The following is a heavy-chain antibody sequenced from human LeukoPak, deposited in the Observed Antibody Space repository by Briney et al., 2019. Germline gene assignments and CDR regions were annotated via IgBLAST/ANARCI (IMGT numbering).Heavy chain of an antibody. V-gene: IGHV3-23*01. D-gene: IGHD6-19*01. CDR3: AREAAVAGYYSYYYMDV. Sequence: GGSLRLSCAASGFIFSSYAMSWVRQGPGKGLEWVSSISESGDSTYYADSVKGRFTIFRDNSKNTLYLQMNSLRAEDTAVYYCAREAAVAGYYSYYYMDVWGRGTTVTVSS. J-gene: IGHJ6*03. CDR1: GFIFSSYA. CDR2: ISESGDST.